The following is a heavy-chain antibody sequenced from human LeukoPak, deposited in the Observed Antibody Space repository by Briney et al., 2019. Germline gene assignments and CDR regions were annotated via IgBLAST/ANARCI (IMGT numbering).Heavy chain of an antibody. V-gene: IGHV3-21*06. Sequence: GGSLRLSCAASGFTFSSYSMNWVRQAPGKGLEWVSSINSGGSYKLYADSVKGRFTISGDNAKSSLYLQMNSLRAEDTAVYYCATNIAADLDFWGQGTLVTVSS. J-gene: IGHJ4*02. CDR2: INSGGSYK. CDR3: ATNIAADLDF. D-gene: IGHD6-6*01. CDR1: GFTFSSYS.